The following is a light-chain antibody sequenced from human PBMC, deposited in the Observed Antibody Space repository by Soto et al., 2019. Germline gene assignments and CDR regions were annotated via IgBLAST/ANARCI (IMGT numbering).Light chain of an antibody. CDR1: SFNIGDNY. V-gene: IGLV1-51*01. CDR2: NDN. CDR3: VTWDRSLIAVV. Sequence: QSVLTQPPSVSAAPGQRVTISCSGNSFNIGDNYVSWYQQLPGTAPKLLIYNDNQRPSEIPGRFSASKSGTSATLVITGLQPGDEADYYCVTWDRSLIAVVFGGGTKLTVL. J-gene: IGLJ2*01.